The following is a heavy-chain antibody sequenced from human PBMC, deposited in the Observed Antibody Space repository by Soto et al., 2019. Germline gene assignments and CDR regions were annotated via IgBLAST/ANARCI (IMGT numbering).Heavy chain of an antibody. D-gene: IGHD3-10*01. CDR2: IYYSGST. CDR1: GGSVSSGSYY. Sequence: PWETLSLTCTVSGGSVSSGSYYWSWIRQPPGKGLEWIGYIYYSGSTHYNPSLKSRVTISLDTSKNQFSLKLNSVTAADTAVYYCARENYYALDYWGPGTLVTVSS. CDR3: ARENYYALDY. V-gene: IGHV4-61*01. J-gene: IGHJ4*02.